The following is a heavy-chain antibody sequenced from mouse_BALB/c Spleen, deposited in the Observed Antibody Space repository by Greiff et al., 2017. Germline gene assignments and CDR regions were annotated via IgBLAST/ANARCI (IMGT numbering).Heavy chain of an antibody. J-gene: IGHJ4*01. CDR3: ARYNDYDEGAMDY. CDR2: ISSGSSTI. Sequence: EVKLMESGGGLVQPGGSRKLSCAASGFTFSSFGMHWVRQAPEKGLEWVAYISSGSSTIYYADTVKGRFTISRDNPKNTLFLQMTSLRSEDTAMYYCARYNDYDEGAMDYWGQGTSVTVSS. V-gene: IGHV5-17*02. CDR1: GFTFSSFG. D-gene: IGHD2-4*01.